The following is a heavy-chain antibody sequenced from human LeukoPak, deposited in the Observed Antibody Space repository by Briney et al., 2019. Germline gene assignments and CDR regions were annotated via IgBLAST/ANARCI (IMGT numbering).Heavy chain of an antibody. D-gene: IGHD2-15*01. V-gene: IGHV3-23*01. CDR3: ANGVALGYCSGGSCYGPAGSGAFDI. CDR2: NSGSGGST. J-gene: IGHJ3*02. CDR1: GFTFSSYA. Sequence: QTGGSLRLSCAASGFTFSSYAMSWVRQAPGKGLEWVSANSGSGGSTYYPDSVKGRFTISRDNPKNTLHLQMNSLRAEDSVVYYCANGVALGYCSGGSCYGPAGSGAFDIWGQGTMVTVSS.